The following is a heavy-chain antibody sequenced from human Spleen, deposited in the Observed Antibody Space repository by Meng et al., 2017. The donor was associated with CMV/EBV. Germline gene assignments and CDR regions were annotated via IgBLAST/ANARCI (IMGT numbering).Heavy chain of an antibody. V-gene: IGHV1-2*02. Sequence: QGRVVELGAEVKKPGASVNVSCKASGYTFTGYYMHWVRQAPGQGLEWMGWTNPNSGGTNYAQKFQGRVTMTRDTSISTAYMELSRLRSDDTAVYYCARIVGATTGWFDPWGQGTLVTVSS. D-gene: IGHD1-26*01. CDR1: GYTFTGYY. CDR2: TNPNSGGT. CDR3: ARIVGATTGWFDP. J-gene: IGHJ5*02.